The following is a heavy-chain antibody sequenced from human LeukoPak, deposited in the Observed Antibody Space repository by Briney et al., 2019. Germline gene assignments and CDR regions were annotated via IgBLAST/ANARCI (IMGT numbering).Heavy chain of an antibody. J-gene: IGHJ4*02. V-gene: IGHV3-23*01. CDR2: VSNIDGAT. D-gene: IGHD5-12*01. Sequence: PGGSLRLSCAASGFTFSTYAMSWVRQAPGKGLEWVSSVSNIDGATYYADSVKGRFTISRDNSKSTLYLQMNSLRAEDTAIYYCAKEGPGGLRDGIDYWGQGTLVTVSS. CDR1: GFTFSTYA. CDR3: AKEGPGGLRDGIDY.